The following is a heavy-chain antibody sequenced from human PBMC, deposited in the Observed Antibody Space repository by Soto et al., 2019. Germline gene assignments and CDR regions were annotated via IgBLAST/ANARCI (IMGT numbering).Heavy chain of an antibody. J-gene: IGHJ4*02. V-gene: IGHV4-30-4*01. Sequence: LSLTCTVSGGSISSGDYYWSWIRQPPGKGLEWIGYIYYSGSTYYNPSLKSRVTISVDTSKNQFSLKLSSVTAADTAVYYCARVGNQPLLYGIIDYWGQGTLVTVSS. D-gene: IGHD2-2*02. CDR1: GGSISSGDYY. CDR3: ARVGNQPLLYGIIDY. CDR2: IYYSGST.